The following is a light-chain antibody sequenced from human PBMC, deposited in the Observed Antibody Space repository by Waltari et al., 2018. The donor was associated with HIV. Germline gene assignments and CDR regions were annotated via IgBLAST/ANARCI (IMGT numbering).Light chain of an antibody. V-gene: IGLV2-14*01. J-gene: IGLJ2*01. CDR3: SSYTSRSVV. CDR2: EVS. Sequence: QSALTPPASVSGSPGQSITISCTGTSSDDGGYNYVSWYQQHPGKAPKLMIYEVSNRPSGVSNRSSGSKSRNTASLTISGLQAEDEADYDCSSYTSRSVVFGGGTKVTVL. CDR1: SSDDGGYNY.